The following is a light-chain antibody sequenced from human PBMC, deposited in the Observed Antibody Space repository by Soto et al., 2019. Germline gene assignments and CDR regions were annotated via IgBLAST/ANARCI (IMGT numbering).Light chain of an antibody. CDR3: QVWDSSSDHPV. V-gene: IGLV3-21*02. CDR2: DDS. J-gene: IGLJ7*01. Sequence: SYELTQPPSVSLAPGQTAGITCGGDNIGIKSVHWYQQKPGQAPVLVVYDDSLRPSGIPERFSGSNSGNTATLIISRVEAGDEADYYCQVWDSSSDHPVFGGGTQLTVL. CDR1: NIGIKS.